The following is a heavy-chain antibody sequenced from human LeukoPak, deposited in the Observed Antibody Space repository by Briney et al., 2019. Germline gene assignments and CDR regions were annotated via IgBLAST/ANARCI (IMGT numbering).Heavy chain of an antibody. J-gene: IGHJ4*02. CDR3: AGSGWYGEYYFDY. V-gene: IGHV1-2*02. D-gene: IGHD6-19*01. Sequence: VASVKVSCKASGYTFTGYYMHWVRQAPGQGLEWMGWINPNSGGTNYAQKFQGRVTMTRDTSISTAYMELSRLRSDDTAVYYCAGSGWYGEYYFDYWGQGTLVTVSS. CDR1: GYTFTGYY. CDR2: INPNSGGT.